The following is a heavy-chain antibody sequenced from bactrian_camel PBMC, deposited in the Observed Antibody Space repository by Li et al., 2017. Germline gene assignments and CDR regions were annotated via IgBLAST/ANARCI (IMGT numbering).Heavy chain of an antibody. D-gene: IGHD1*01. V-gene: IGHV3S40*01. CDR1: GYTVSELY. J-gene: IGHJ4*01. Sequence: EVQLVESGGNSVQAGGSLRLSCQPSGYTVSELYMAWFRQAPGKEREGVAAIDTGDGSTYYLNSVEGRFTISHDNAKNTLYLQMNSLKPEDSAMYYCSASLRCASCSRGLCRECQLASIGQGTQVTVS. CDR2: IDTGDGST.